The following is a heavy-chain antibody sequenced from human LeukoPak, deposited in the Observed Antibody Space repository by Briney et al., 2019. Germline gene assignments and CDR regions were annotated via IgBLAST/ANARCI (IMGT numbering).Heavy chain of an antibody. CDR2: ISYDGSNK. CDR1: GFTFSSYA. Sequence: SGGSLRLSCAASGFTFSSYAMHWVRQDPGKGLEWVAVISYDGSNKYYADSVKGRFTISRDNSKNTLYLQMNSLRAEDTAVYYCARGPHYYDSSGYYYRLLDYWGQGTLVTVSS. J-gene: IGHJ4*02. V-gene: IGHV3-30-3*01. CDR3: ARGPHYYDSSGYYYRLLDY. D-gene: IGHD3-22*01.